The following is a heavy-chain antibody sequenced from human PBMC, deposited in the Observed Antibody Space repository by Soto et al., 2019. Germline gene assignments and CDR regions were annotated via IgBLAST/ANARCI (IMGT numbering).Heavy chain of an antibody. V-gene: IGHV3-11*01. CDR2: ISGSGSTI. J-gene: IGHJ1*01. CDR1: GFTFSDYY. D-gene: IGHD2-2*01. Sequence: GGSMRLSCAASGFTFSDYYMSWIRQAPGKRLEWISHISGSGSTIYFADSVKGRFTISRENAKNSLYLQMNSLRAEDTAVYYCARDCSSSSCYGYFQLWGQGTRVTVSS. CDR3: ARDCSSSSCYGYFQL.